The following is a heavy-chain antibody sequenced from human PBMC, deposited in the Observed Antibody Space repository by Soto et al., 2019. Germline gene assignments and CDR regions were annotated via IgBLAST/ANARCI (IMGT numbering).Heavy chain of an antibody. CDR3: ARDWRSTVTTSGDY. CDR2: ISSYNGNT. V-gene: IGHV1-18*01. J-gene: IGHJ4*02. CDR1: GYTFTNYG. D-gene: IGHD4-4*01. Sequence: ASVKVSCKASGYTFTNYGISWVRQAPGQGLEWMGWISSYNGNTNYAQKLQGRVRMTTDTSTSTTYMELRSLRSDDTAVYYCARDWRSTVTTSGDYWGQGTLVTVSS.